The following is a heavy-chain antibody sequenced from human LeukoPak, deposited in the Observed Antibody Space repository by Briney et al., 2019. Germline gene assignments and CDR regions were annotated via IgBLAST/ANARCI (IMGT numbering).Heavy chain of an antibody. V-gene: IGHV3-21*01. CDR3: ARVVAATPNFDY. J-gene: IGHJ4*02. CDR2: ISSSSSSYI. Sequence: GGSLRLSCAASGFTFSSYSMNWVRQAPGKGLEWVSSISSSSSSYIYYADSVKGRFTISRDNAKNSLYLQMNSLRAEDTAVYCCARVVAATPNFDYWGQGTLVTVSS. D-gene: IGHD2-15*01. CDR1: GFTFSSYS.